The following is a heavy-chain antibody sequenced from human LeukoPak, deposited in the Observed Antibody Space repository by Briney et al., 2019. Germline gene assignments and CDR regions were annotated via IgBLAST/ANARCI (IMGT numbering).Heavy chain of an antibody. CDR3: ARDGQNGSPYATDV. J-gene: IGHJ6*02. D-gene: IGHD3-10*01. V-gene: IGHV3-21*01. CDR1: GFTFSSYS. CDR2: ISSSSSYI. Sequence: GGSLRLSCAASGFTFSSYSMNWVRQAPGKGLEWVSSISSSSSYIYYADSMKGRFTISRDNAKNSLYLQMNSLRVEDTAVYYCARDGQNGSPYATDVWGQGTTVTVSS.